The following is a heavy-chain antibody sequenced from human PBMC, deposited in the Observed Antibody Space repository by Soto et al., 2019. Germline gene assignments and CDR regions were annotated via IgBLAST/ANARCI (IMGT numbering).Heavy chain of an antibody. J-gene: IGHJ5*02. CDR1: GGSISSSSYY. CDR3: ERHERIQLWLVKWFET. CDR2: IYYSGST. Sequence: PSETLSLTCTVSGGSISSSSYYWGWIRQPPGKGLEWIGSIYYSGSTYYNPSLKSRVTISVDTSKNQFSLKLSSVTAADTAVYYCERHERIQLWLVKWFETWGQGTRVTV. V-gene: IGHV4-39*01. D-gene: IGHD5-18*01.